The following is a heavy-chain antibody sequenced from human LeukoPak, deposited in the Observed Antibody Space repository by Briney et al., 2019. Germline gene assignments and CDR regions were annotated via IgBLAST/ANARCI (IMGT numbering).Heavy chain of an antibody. J-gene: IGHJ6*03. CDR3: WVSRQYYYYMDV. CDR2: IYYSGST. Sequence: SETLSLTCTVSGGSISSSSYYWGWIRQPPGKGLEWIGSIYYSGSTYYNPSLKSRVTISVDTSKNQFSLKLSSVTAADTAVYYCWVSRQYYYYMDVWGKGTTVTVSS. D-gene: IGHD7-27*01. V-gene: IGHV4-39*07. CDR1: GGSISSSSYY.